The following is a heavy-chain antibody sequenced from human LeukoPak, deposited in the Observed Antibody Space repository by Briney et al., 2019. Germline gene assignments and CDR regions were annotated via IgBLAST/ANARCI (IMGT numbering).Heavy chain of an antibody. J-gene: IGHJ4*02. V-gene: IGHV3-23*01. D-gene: IGHD4-11*01. CDR2: ISGSGGST. CDR3: ANSNQDYFDY. Sequence: GGSLRLSCAASGFTFSSYAMSWVRQAPGKGLEWVSAISGSGGSTYYADSVKGRFTISRDNSKNPLYLQMNSLRAEDTGVYYCANSNQDYFDYWGQGTLVTVSS. CDR1: GFTFSSYA.